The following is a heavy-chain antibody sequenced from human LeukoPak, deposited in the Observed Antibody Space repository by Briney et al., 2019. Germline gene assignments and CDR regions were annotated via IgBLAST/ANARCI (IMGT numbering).Heavy chain of an antibody. CDR3: AKATYSSGWHVRDY. D-gene: IGHD6-19*01. J-gene: IGHJ4*02. V-gene: IGHV3-23*01. CDR2: ISASGGNT. CDR1: GFTFSSYA. Sequence: GGSLRLSCAASGFTFSSYAISWVRQAPGKGLEWVSAISASGGNTYYADSVKGRFTISRDNSKNTLYLQMNSLRAEDTAIYYCAKATYSSGWHVRDYWGRGTLVTVSS.